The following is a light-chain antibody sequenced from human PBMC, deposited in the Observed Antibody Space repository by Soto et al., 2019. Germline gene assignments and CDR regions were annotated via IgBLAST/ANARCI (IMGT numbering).Light chain of an antibody. CDR2: DAS. CDR1: QSISYR. J-gene: IGKJ1*01. Sequence: IKMTQSPSTLSASVGDRVTITCRASQSISYRLAWYQQKPGKAPKLLIYDASSLESGVPSTFSGSGSGTEFTLTITSLQPDDFATYYCQQYNSYSWTFGQGTKVDIK. CDR3: QQYNSYSWT. V-gene: IGKV1-5*01.